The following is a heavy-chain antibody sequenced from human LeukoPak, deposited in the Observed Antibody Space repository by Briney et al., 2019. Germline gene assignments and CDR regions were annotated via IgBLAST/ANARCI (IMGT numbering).Heavy chain of an antibody. CDR2: ISSSSRYI. CDR1: GFTFSSYN. V-gene: IGHV3-21*01. Sequence: GGSLRLSCAASGFTFSSYNMNWVRQAPGKGLEWVSSISSSSRYIYYADSVKGRFTISRDNAKNSLYLQMNSLRAEDTAVYYCARAHITIFGVVTYPFDYRGQGTLVTVSS. D-gene: IGHD3-3*01. CDR3: ARAHITIFGVVTYPFDY. J-gene: IGHJ4*02.